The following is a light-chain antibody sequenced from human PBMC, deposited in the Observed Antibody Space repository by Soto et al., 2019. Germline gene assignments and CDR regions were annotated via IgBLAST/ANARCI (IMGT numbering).Light chain of an antibody. Sequence: DIQMTQSPSSLSASVGDRVSITCQASQDITDYLNWYQQKPGKAPKLLIYDASNLKTGVPSRFSGGGSGTHFTFTISGLQAGDVATYYCQQYDKLPTLTFGGGTRVEIK. CDR2: DAS. V-gene: IGKV1-33*01. CDR3: QQYDKLPTLT. J-gene: IGKJ4*01. CDR1: QDITDY.